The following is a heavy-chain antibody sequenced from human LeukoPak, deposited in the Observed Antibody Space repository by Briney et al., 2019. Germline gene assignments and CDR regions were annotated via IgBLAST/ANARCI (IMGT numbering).Heavy chain of an antibody. CDR1: GGSISSSSYY. D-gene: IGHD6-13*01. CDR2: IYYSGST. Sequence: SETLSLTCTVSGGSISSSSYYWGWIRQPPGKGLEWIGSIYYSGSTYYNPSLKSRVTISVDTSKNQFSLKLSSVTAADTAVYYCARDSAGFDYWGQGTLVTVSS. CDR3: ARDSAGFDY. V-gene: IGHV4-39*07. J-gene: IGHJ4*02.